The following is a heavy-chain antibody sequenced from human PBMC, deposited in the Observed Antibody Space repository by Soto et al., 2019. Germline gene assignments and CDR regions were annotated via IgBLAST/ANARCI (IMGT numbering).Heavy chain of an antibody. CDR1: GFTFSSYS. D-gene: IGHD7-27*01. V-gene: IGHV3-21*01. CDR3: ARLSGGGWFDP. CDR2: ISSSSSYI. J-gene: IGHJ5*02. Sequence: EVQLVESGGGLVKPGGSRRLSCAASGFTFSSYSMNWVRQAPGKGLDWVSSISSSSSYINYADSVKGRFTISRDNAKNSLYLQMNSLRAEDTAVYYCARLSGGGWFDPWGQGTLVTVSS.